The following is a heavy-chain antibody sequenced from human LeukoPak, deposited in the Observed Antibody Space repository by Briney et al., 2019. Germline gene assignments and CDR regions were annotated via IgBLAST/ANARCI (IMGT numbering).Heavy chain of an antibody. J-gene: IGHJ5*02. Sequence: GGSLRLSCAASGFTFSTYWMSWVRQAPGKGLEWVANIKQDGSEKYYVDSVKGRFTISRDKAKKLLYLQMNSLRAEDTAVYYCARFLGYCSGGSCYSGWFDPWGQGTLVTVSS. D-gene: IGHD2-15*01. V-gene: IGHV3-7*01. CDR3: ARFLGYCSGGSCYSGWFDP. CDR2: IKQDGSEK. CDR1: GFTFSTYW.